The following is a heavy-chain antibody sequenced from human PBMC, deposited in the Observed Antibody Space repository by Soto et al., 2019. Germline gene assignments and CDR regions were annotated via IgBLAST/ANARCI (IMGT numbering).Heavy chain of an antibody. CDR2: IYHSGST. V-gene: IGHV4-4*03. Sequence: QVQLQESGPGLVKPPRTLSLTGAVSGGSISSSNCWSWAGQPPGKGLGGIGDIYHSGSTNYNTSLKGRVTISADKSQNQFYLKLSSVTAADTAVYYCARVGGFFLRDGYPHKNWGQGTLVTVSS. J-gene: IGHJ4*02. D-gene: IGHD5-12*01. CDR1: GGSISSSNC. CDR3: ARVGGFFLRDGYPHKN.